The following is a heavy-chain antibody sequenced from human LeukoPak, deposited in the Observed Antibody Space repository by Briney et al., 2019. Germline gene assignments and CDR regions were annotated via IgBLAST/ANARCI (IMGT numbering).Heavy chain of an antibody. V-gene: IGHV3-11*06. CDR3: ARDKDIVVVPAAYGMDV. D-gene: IGHD2-2*01. J-gene: IGHJ6*04. CDR1: GFTFSDYY. CDR2: ISSSSSYT. Sequence: GGSLRLSCAASGFTFSDYYMSWIRQAPGKGLEWVSYISSSSSYTNYADSVKGRFTISRDNAKNSLYLQMRSLRAEDTAVYCCARDKDIVVVPAAYGMDVWGKGTTVTVSS.